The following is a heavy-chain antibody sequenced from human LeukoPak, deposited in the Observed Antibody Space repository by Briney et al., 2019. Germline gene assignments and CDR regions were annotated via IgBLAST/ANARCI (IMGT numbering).Heavy chain of an antibody. J-gene: IGHJ4*02. D-gene: IGHD2-2*01. CDR3: ARMNIVVVPAATFDY. CDR2: IYYSGST. CDR1: GGSISSGDYY. V-gene: IGHV4-30-4*01. Sequence: SEPLSLTCTVSGGSISSGDYYWSWIRQPPGKGLEWIGYIYYSGSTYYNPSLKSRVTISVDTSKNQFSLKLSSVTAADTAVYYCARMNIVVVPAATFDYWGQGTLVTVSS.